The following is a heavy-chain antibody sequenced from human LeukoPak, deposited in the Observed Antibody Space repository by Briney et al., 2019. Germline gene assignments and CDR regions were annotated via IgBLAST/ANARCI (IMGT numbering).Heavy chain of an antibody. CDR1: GGSFSSENYF. CDR2: ISYSGST. Sequence: PSETLSLTCTVSGGSFSSENYFWSWIRQHPVKGLEWIGYISYSGSTYYNPSLKSRVTMSVDTSKNQFSLKLSSVTAADTAVYYCARGAPITIFVSQILEVFDYWGQGTLVTVSS. CDR3: ARGAPITIFVSQILEVFDY. J-gene: IGHJ4*02. V-gene: IGHV4-31*03. D-gene: IGHD3-3*01.